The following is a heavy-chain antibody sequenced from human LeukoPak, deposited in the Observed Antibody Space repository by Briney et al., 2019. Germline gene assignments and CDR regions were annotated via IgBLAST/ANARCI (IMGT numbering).Heavy chain of an antibody. CDR2: INQDGSEM. J-gene: IGHJ5*02. CDR3: ARGDPHADL. Sequence: GGSLRLSCAASGFTFSNYWMSWVRQAPGKGLEWLANINQDGSEMYYADSVKGRFTISRDNARTSLYLQMNSLRVEDTGVYYCARGDPHADLWGQGTLVTVSS. V-gene: IGHV3-7*01. CDR1: GFTFSNYW.